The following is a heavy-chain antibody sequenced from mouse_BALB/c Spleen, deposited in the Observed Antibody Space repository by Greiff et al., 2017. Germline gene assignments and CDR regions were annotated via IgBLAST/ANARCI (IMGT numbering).Heavy chain of an antibody. J-gene: IGHJ4*01. CDR2: ISSGSSTI. CDR1: GFTFSSFG. CDR3: ARSKASWKNAMDY. V-gene: IGHV5-17*02. Sequence: VQGVESGGGLVQPGGSRKLSCAASGFTFSSFGMHWVRQAPEKGLEWVAYISSGSSTIYYADTVKGRFTISRDNPKNTLFLQMTSLRSEDTAMYYCARSKASWKNAMDYWGQGTSVTVSS. D-gene: IGHD6-1*01.